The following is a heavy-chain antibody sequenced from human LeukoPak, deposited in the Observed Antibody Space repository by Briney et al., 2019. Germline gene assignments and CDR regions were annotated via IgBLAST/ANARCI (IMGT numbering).Heavy chain of an antibody. CDR1: GYTFTSYD. CDR3: AREPGIAAAGSTVLDY. CDR2: MNPNSGNT. D-gene: IGHD6-13*01. Sequence: ASVKVSCKASGYTFTSYDINWVRQATGQGLEWMGWMNPNSGNTGYAQKFQGRVTITADKSTSTAYMELSSLRSEDTAVYYCAREPGIAAAGSTVLDYWGQGTLVTVSS. J-gene: IGHJ4*02. V-gene: IGHV1-8*01.